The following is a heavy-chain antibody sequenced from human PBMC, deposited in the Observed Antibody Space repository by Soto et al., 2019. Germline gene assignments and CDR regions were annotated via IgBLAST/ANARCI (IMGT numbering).Heavy chain of an antibody. CDR3: AHLYSSRPWFDP. CDR2: IYWDDDK. D-gene: IGHD6-13*01. CDR1: GFSLSTSGVG. V-gene: IGHV2-5*02. J-gene: IGHJ5*02. Sequence: QITLKESGPTLVKPTQTLTLTCTFSGFSLSTSGVGVGWIRQPPGKALEWLALIYWDDDKRYSPSLKSRLTITNDTSKNQVVLTMTNMDPVDPATYDCAHLYSSRPWFDPWGQGTLVTVSS.